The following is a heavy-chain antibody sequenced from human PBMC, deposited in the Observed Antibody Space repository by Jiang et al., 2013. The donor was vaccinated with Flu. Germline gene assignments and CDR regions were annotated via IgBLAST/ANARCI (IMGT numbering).Heavy chain of an antibody. CDR2: ILHNGNT. CDR3: ARQRIDGTAPAYYYYAMDV. CDR1: GTSITSSYW. V-gene: IGHV4-4*02. D-gene: IGHD3-10*01. J-gene: IGHJ6*02. Sequence: TCAVSGTSITSSYWWSWVRQPPGKGLEWIGEILHNGNTNYNPSLKSRITISVDKSKSQFSLKLSSVTAADTAVYYCARQRIDGTAPAYYYYAMDVWGQGTTVTVSS.